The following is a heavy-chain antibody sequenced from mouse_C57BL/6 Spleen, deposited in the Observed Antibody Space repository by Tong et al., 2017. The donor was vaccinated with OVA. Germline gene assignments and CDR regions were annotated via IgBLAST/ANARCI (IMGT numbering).Heavy chain of an antibody. CDR1: GFAFSSYA. CDR3: ARDWGGYFLFDY. J-gene: IGHJ3*01. V-gene: IGHV5-9-4*01. Sequence: EVQLVESGGGLVKPGGSLKLSCAASGFAFSSYAMSWVRQSPEKRLEWVAEISSGGSYTYYPDRVKGRFTISSDNAMNNLYLQMSSRKAEESAMYYCARDWGGYFLFDYWGQGTLVTVSA. D-gene: IGHD2-3*01. CDR2: ISSGGSYT.